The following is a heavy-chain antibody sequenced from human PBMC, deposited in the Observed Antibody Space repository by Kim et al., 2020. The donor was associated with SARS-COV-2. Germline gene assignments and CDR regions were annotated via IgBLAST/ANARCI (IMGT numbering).Heavy chain of an antibody. CDR3: ARAGEWGLTGTTPPYYFYD. CDR2: IWYDGSNK. Sequence: GGSLRLSCAASGFTFSSYGMHWVRQAPGKGLEWVAVIWYDGSNKYYADSVKGRFTISRDNSKNTLYLQMNSLRAEDTAVYYCARAGEWGLTGTTPPYYFYDWGQGTLVTVSS. J-gene: IGHJ4*02. D-gene: IGHD1-7*01. CDR1: GFTFSSYG. V-gene: IGHV3-33*01.